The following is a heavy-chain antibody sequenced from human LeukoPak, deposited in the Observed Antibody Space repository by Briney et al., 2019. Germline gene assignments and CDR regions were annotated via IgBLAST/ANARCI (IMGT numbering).Heavy chain of an antibody. CDR1: GGTFSSYA. V-gene: IGHV1-69*05. CDR2: IIPIFGTA. CDR3: ARAHLNKYCCGDCFYWFDP. Sequence: ASVKVSCKASGGTFSSYAISWVRQAPGQGLEWMGRIIPIFGTANYAQKFQGRVTITTDESTSTAYMELSSLRSEDTAVYYCARAHLNKYCCGDCFYWFDPWGQGTLVTVSS. D-gene: IGHD2-21*02. J-gene: IGHJ5*02.